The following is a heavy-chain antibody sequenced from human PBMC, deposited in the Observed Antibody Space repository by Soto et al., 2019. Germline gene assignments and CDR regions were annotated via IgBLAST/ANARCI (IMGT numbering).Heavy chain of an antibody. V-gene: IGHV4-59*01. CDR2: IYYSGST. Sequence: QVQLQESGPGLVKPSKTLSLTCTVSGGSISSYYWSWIRQPPGKGLEWIGYIYYSGSTNYNPSLKSRVTISVDTSKNQFSLKLSSVTAADTAVYYCARVGKGIAAAGIRFDPWGQGTLVSVSS. CDR3: ARVGKGIAAAGIRFDP. J-gene: IGHJ5*02. D-gene: IGHD6-13*01. CDR1: GGSISSYY.